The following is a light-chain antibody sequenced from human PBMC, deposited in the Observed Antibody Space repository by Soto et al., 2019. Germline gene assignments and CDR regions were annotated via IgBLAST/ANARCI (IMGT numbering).Light chain of an antibody. V-gene: IGKV3-15*01. J-gene: IGKJ3*01. CDR2: GAS. Sequence: EIVMTQSPATLSVSPGERATPSCRASQTVSSNLAWYQQKPGQAPRLLIHGASTRAAGIPARFSGSGSGTEFTLTISSLQSEDFAVYYCQQYNDWPPFTVGPGTKVDIK. CDR1: QTVSSN. CDR3: QQYNDWPPFT.